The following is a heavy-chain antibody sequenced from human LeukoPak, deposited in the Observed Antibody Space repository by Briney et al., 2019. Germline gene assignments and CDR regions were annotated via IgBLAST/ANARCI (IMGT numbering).Heavy chain of an antibody. CDR3: ARERGAGLSSSWVDY. CDR2: ISWNSGSI. D-gene: IGHD6-13*01. CDR1: GFTFDDYA. V-gene: IGHV3-9*01. Sequence: PGRPLRLSCAASGFTFDDYAMHWVRQAPGKGLEWVSGISWNSGSIGYADSVKGRFTISRDNAKNSLYLQMNSLRVEDTAVYYCARERGAGLSSSWVDYWGQGTLVTVSS. J-gene: IGHJ4*02.